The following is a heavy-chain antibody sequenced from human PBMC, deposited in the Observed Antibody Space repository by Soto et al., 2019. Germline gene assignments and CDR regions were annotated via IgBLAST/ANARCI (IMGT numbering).Heavy chain of an antibody. CDR2: IMPFFGIA. D-gene: IGHD2-2*01. V-gene: IGHV1-69*02. CDR3: ARNADIGDIGLVPAARNAMDV. CDR1: GGTFSSYS. J-gene: IGHJ6*02. Sequence: SVKVSCKASGGTFSSYSFTWVRQAPGQGLEWMGRIMPFFGIASYAQKFQGRVTITADKSTSTAYMELSSLRSEDTAAYYCARNADIGDIGLVPAARNAMDVWG.